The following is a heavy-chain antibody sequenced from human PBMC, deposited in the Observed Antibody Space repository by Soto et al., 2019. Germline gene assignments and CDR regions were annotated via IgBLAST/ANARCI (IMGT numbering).Heavy chain of an antibody. D-gene: IGHD3-22*01. Sequence: ASVKVSCKASGYTFTGYYMHWVRQAPGQGPEWMGIINPSGGSTSYAQKFQGRVTMTRDTSTSTVYMELSSLRSEGTAVNYCAKEWGSGGYYYDSSGYSYFDYWGQGTLVTVSS. V-gene: IGHV1-46*01. CDR2: INPSGGST. CDR1: GYTFTGYY. J-gene: IGHJ4*02. CDR3: AKEWGSGGYYYDSSGYSYFDY.